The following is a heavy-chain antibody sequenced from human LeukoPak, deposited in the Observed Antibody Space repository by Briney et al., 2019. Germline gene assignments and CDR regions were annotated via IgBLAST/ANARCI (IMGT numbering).Heavy chain of an antibody. V-gene: IGHV4-59*08. CDR1: GGSISSYY. J-gene: IGHJ6*02. CDR2: IYYSGST. CDR3: ARPRSGSNSWGMDV. D-gene: IGHD3-10*01. Sequence: SETLSLTCTVSGGSISSYYWSWIRQPPGKGLEWVGYIYYSGSTNYNPSLKSRVTISVDTSKNQFSLKLSSVTAADTAVYYCARPRSGSNSWGMDVWGQGTTVTVSS.